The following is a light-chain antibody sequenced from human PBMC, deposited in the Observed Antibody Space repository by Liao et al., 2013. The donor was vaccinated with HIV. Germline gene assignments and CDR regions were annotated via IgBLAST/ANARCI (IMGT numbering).Light chain of an antibody. Sequence: SYELTQPPSVSVSPGQTASITCSGDKLGDKYACWYQQKPGQSPVLVIYQDSKRPSGIPERFSGSSSANTATLTISRVEAGDEADYYCQVWDSSSDHVVFGGGTKLTVL. V-gene: IGLV3-1*01. CDR3: QVWDSSSDHVV. CDR1: KLGDKY. J-gene: IGLJ2*01. CDR2: QDS.